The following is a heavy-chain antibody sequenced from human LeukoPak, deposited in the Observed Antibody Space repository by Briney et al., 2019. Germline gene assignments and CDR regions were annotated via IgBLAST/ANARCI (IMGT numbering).Heavy chain of an antibody. Sequence: PGGSLRLSCAASGFTFSSYAMHWVRQAPGKGLEWVAVISYDGSNKYYADSVKGRFTISRDNSENTLYLQMNSLRAEDTAVYYCARATIVVVVAAPGYWGQGTLVTVSS. J-gene: IGHJ4*02. CDR1: GFTFSSYA. CDR3: ARATIVVVVAAPGY. V-gene: IGHV3-30-3*01. CDR2: ISYDGSNK. D-gene: IGHD2-15*01.